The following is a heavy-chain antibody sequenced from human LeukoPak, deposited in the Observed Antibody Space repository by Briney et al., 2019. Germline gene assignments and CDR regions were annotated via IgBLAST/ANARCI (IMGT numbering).Heavy chain of an antibody. Sequence: SETLSLTCAVSGGSISSYYWSWIRQPAGKGLEWIGRIYTSGSTNYNPSLKSRVTMSVDTSKNQFSLKLSSVTAADTAVYYCASVNRYSSSKYFQHWGQGTLVTVSS. CDR2: IYTSGST. V-gene: IGHV4-4*07. D-gene: IGHD6-13*01. J-gene: IGHJ1*01. CDR3: ASVNRYSSSKYFQH. CDR1: GGSISSYY.